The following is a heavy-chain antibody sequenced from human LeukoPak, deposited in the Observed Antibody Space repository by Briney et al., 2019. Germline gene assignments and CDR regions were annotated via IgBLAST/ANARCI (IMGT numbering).Heavy chain of an antibody. CDR3: ARGGWFGELLRPFDY. V-gene: IGHV3-13*01. CDR2: IGTAGDT. D-gene: IGHD3-10*01. J-gene: IGHJ4*02. CDR1: GFTFSNYG. Sequence: GGSLRLSCAASGFTFSNYGRHWVHQATGKGLDCVSAIGTAGDTYYSGSVKVQFTISRENAKKPLYLQMHSLRAGETAVYYCARGGWFGELLRPFDYWGQGGLVTVSS.